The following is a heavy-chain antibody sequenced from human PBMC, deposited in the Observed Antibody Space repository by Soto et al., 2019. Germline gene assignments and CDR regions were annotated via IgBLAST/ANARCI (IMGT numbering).Heavy chain of an antibody. J-gene: IGHJ4*02. V-gene: IGHV3-23*01. CDR3: AKDGGSDYDFWSGYPRIPLYYFDY. Sequence: GGSLRLSCAASGFTFSSYAMSWVRQAPGKGLEWVSAISGSGGSTYYADSVKGRFTISRDNSKNTLYLQMNSLRAEDTAVYYCAKDGGSDYDFWSGYPRIPLYYFDYWGQGTLVTVSS. D-gene: IGHD3-3*01. CDR2: ISGSGGST. CDR1: GFTFSSYA.